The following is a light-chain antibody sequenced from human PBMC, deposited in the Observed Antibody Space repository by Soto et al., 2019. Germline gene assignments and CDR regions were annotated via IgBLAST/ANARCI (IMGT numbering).Light chain of an antibody. V-gene: IGKV3-15*01. CDR1: QSVSSSY. J-gene: IGKJ1*01. CDR2: GAS. Sequence: EIVLTQSPGTLSLSPGERATLSCRASQSVSSSYLAWYQQKPGQAPRLLIYGASTRATGIPDRFSGSGSGAEFTLTISSLQSEDLAVYYCQQYNNWPRTFGQGTKV. CDR3: QQYNNWPRT.